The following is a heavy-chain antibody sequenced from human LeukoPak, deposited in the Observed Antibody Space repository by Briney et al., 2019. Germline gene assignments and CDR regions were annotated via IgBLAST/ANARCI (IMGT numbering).Heavy chain of an antibody. CDR3: ARRSGEQLVHFQH. CDR2: IYYSGST. CDR1: GGSVSSGSYY. V-gene: IGHV4-61*01. Sequence: SETLSLTCTVSGGSVSSGSYYWSWIRQPPGKGLEWIGYIYYSGSTNYNPSLKSRVTVSVDTSKNQFSLKLSSVTAADTAVYYCARRSGEQLVHFQHWGQGTLVTVSS. D-gene: IGHD6-13*01. J-gene: IGHJ1*01.